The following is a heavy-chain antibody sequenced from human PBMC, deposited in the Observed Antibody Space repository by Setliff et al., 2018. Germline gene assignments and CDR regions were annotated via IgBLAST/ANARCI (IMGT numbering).Heavy chain of an antibody. Sequence: PSETLSLTCSVSCASISTTYYYWDWIRQSPEKGLEWIGTIYQNGIIYYNPSVKSRVTISVDKSKNQFSLSLKSVTAADTAVYYCATDGPVLNGDYISWGQGTLVTVSS. CDR3: ATDGPVLNGDYIS. CDR2: IYQNGII. CDR1: CASISTTYYY. J-gene: IGHJ5*02. V-gene: IGHV4-39*07. D-gene: IGHD3-10*01.